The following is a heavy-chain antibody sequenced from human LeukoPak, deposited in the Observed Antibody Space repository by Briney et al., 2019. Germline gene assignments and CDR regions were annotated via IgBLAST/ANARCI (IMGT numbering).Heavy chain of an antibody. D-gene: IGHD6-19*01. CDR1: GGSISSYY. J-gene: IGHJ4*02. CDR3: ARQLYDPYSSGWSPFDY. CDR2: IYYIGST. V-gene: IGHV4-59*08. Sequence: SETLSLTCAVSGGSISSYYWSWIRQPPGKGLERIGYIYYIGSTNYNPSLKSRVTISVDTSKHQFSLKLSSVTAADTAVYYCARQLYDPYSSGWSPFDYWGQGTLVTVSS.